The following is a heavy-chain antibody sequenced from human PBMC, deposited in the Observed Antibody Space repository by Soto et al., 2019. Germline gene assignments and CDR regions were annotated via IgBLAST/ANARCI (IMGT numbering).Heavy chain of an antibody. CDR2: IYHSGST. CDR1: GGSISSGGYS. J-gene: IGHJ5*02. Sequence: SETLSLTCAVSGGSISSGGYSWSWIRQPPGKGLEWIGYIYHSGSTYYNPSLKSRVTISVDRSKNQFSLKLSSVTAADTAVYYCARVHSSSWYGSFRFDPWGQGTLVTVSS. V-gene: IGHV4-30-2*01. CDR3: ARVHSSSWYGSFRFDP. D-gene: IGHD6-13*01.